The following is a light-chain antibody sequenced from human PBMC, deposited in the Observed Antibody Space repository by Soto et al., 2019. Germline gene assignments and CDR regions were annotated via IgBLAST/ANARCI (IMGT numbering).Light chain of an antibody. CDR1: SSDVGDYKY. J-gene: IGLJ1*01. Sequence: QSALTQPASVSGSPGQSMTISCTGASSDVGDYKYVSWYQQHPGKAPKLMIYEVSNRPSGVSNRFSGSKSGNTASLTISGLQAEDEADCYCSSYTSSSTLYVFGTGTKVTVL. CDR3: SSYTSSSTLYV. CDR2: EVS. V-gene: IGLV2-14*01.